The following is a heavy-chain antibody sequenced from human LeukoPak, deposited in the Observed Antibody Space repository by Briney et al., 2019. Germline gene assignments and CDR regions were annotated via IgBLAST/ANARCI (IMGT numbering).Heavy chain of an antibody. CDR2: ISSSCCTI. Sequence: GGSQRLPCASSGFTFSDYYMSWMRRARGRGLEGVLYISSSCCTIYHADSVKGRFTIFRDNAKNSLYLQMNSLRAEDTAVYYCARGRYCSSTSCERDNWFGPWGQGTLVTVSS. J-gene: IGHJ5*02. CDR1: GFTFSDYY. CDR3: ARGRYCSSTSCERDNWFGP. D-gene: IGHD2-2*01. V-gene: IGHV3-11*01.